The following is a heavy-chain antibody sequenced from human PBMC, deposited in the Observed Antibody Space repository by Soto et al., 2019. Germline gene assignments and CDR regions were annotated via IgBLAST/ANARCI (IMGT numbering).Heavy chain of an antibody. CDR1: GFTFSTYS. CDR2: ISSSSSTI. J-gene: IGHJ4*02. CDR3: AIFMLFQHNRGYQRY. D-gene: IGHD2-21*01. Sequence: GGSLRLSCAASGFTFSTYSMNWVRQAPGKGLEWVSYISSSSSTIFYTDSVKGRFTVSRDNAKNSLYLQMNSLRVEDTAVYYCAIFMLFQHNRGYQRYRGQGTLVTGSS. V-gene: IGHV3-48*01.